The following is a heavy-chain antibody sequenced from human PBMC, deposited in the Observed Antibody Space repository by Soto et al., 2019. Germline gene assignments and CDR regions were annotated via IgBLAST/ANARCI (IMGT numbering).Heavy chain of an antibody. D-gene: IGHD6-19*01. V-gene: IGHV3-23*01. CDR3: AKRGIEVAGKYRWFDP. Sequence: EVQLLESGGGLVQPGGSLSLSCAASGFTFSYYAMTWVRQAPGKGLEWVSTISASGGTTYYADSVKGRFTISRDNSKNTLYLQMNSLRAEDTAVYYCAKRGIEVAGKYRWFDPWGQGTLVTVCS. CDR2: ISASGGTT. J-gene: IGHJ5*02. CDR1: GFTFSYYA.